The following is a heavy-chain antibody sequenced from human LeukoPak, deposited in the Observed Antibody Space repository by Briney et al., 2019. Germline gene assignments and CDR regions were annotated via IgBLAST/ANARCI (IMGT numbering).Heavy chain of an antibody. J-gene: IGHJ4*02. CDR3: ARDSKVRGEYPLGY. Sequence: ASVKVSCKASGYTFTSYGISWVRQAPGQGLEWMGWISAYNGNTNYAQELQGRVTMTTDTSTSTAYMELRSLRSDDTAVYYCARDSKVRGEYPLGYWGQGTLVTVSS. CDR2: ISAYNGNT. V-gene: IGHV1-18*04. CDR1: GYTFTSYG. D-gene: IGHD3-10*01.